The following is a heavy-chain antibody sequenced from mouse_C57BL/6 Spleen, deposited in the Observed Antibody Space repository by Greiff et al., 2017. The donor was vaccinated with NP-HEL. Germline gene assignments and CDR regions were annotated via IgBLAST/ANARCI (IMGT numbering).Heavy chain of an antibody. V-gene: IGHV5-9-1*02. CDR1: GFTFSSYA. J-gene: IGHJ4*01. D-gene: IGHD2-3*01. CDR3: TRDGYYGDYYAMDY. Sequence: DVKLVESGEGLVKPGGSLKLSCAASGFTFSSYAMSWVRQTPEKRLEWVAYISSGGDYIYYAAPVSGRFTISRDNARNTLYLQMSSLKSEDTAMYYCTRDGYYGDYYAMDYWGQGTSVTVSA. CDR2: ISSGGDYI.